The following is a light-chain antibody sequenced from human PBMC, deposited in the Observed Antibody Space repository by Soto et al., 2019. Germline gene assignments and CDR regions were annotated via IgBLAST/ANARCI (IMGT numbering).Light chain of an antibody. V-gene: IGLV2-14*01. CDR3: SSYTGSSTYV. CDR1: SSDVGGYNY. Sequence: QSVLTQPASVSGSPGQSITISCTGTSSDVGGYNYVSWYQQHPGKAPKLMIYDVSNRPSGVSNRFSGSKSGNTASLTISGLQAEEESDYYCSSYTGSSTYVFGTGTKLTVL. CDR2: DVS. J-gene: IGLJ1*01.